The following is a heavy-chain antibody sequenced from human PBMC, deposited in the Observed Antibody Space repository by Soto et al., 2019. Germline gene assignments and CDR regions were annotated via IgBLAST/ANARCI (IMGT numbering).Heavy chain of an antibody. V-gene: IGHV3-21*01. CDR2: ISSSSSYI. D-gene: IGHD2-21*02. CDR3: ARGAGGLTEISWFDP. Sequence: PGGSLRLSCAASGFTFSSYSMNWVRQAPGKGLEWVSSISSSSSYIYYADSVKGRFTISRDNAKNSLYLQMNSLRAEDTAVYYCARGAGGLTEISWFDPWGQGTLVTSPQ. J-gene: IGHJ5*02. CDR1: GFTFSSYS.